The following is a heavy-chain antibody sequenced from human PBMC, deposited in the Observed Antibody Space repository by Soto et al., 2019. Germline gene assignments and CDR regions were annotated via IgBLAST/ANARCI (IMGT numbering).Heavy chain of an antibody. D-gene: IGHD3-10*01. CDR2: FRTGGDDGTT. CDR1: GFTFSSYS. Sequence: GGSLRLSCAASGFTFSSYSMSWVRQAPGKGLEWVSGFRTGGDDGTTYYADSVKGRLTISRDNSKNTLFLQMNSLRAEDTAIYYCAKKVNSGPGSQYFDYWGQGTLVTVSS. CDR3: AKKVNSGPGSQYFDY. J-gene: IGHJ4*02. V-gene: IGHV3-23*01.